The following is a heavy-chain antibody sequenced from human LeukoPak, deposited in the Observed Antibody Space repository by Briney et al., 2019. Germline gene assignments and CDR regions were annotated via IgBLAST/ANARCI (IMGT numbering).Heavy chain of an antibody. CDR2: INPSGGST. CDR3: ATERASWEMATIHDAFDI. J-gene: IGHJ3*02. V-gene: IGHV1-46*03. Sequence: ASVKVSCKASGYTFTSYYMHWVRQAPGQGLEWMGIINPSGGSTSYAQKFQGRVTMTRDTSTSTVYMELSSLRSEDTAVYYCATERASWEMATIHDAFDIWGQGTMVTVSS. CDR1: GYTFTSYY. D-gene: IGHD5-24*01.